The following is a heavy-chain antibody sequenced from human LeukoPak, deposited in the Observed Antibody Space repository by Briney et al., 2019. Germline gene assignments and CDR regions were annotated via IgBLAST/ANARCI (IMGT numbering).Heavy chain of an antibody. V-gene: IGHV3-64*01. J-gene: IGHJ4*02. CDR3: ARESVDTAMAYDY. CDR1: GFTFSSYA. D-gene: IGHD5-18*01. Sequence: GGSLRLSCAASGFTFSSYAMHWVRQAPGKGLEYVSAISSNGGSTYYANSVKGRFTISRDNSKNTLYLQMSSLRAEDMAVYYCARESVDTAMAYDYWGQGTLVTVSS. CDR2: ISSNGGST.